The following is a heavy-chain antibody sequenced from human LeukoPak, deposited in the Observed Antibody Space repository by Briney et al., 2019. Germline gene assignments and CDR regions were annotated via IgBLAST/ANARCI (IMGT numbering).Heavy chain of an antibody. CDR2: IWYDGSNK. J-gene: IGHJ6*02. CDR3: ARDRVVVAATLSNYYGMDV. D-gene: IGHD2-15*01. CDR1: GFTFSSYG. V-gene: IGHV3-33*01. Sequence: GGSLRLSCAASGFTFSSYGMHWVRQAPGKGLEWVAVIWYDGSNKYYADSVKGRFTISRDNAKNSLYLQMNSLRAEDTAVYYCARDRVVVAATLSNYYGMDVWGQGTTVTVSS.